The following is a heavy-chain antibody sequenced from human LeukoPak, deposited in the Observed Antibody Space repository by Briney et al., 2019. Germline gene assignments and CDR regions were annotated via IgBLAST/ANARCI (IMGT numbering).Heavy chain of an antibody. Sequence: SRTLSLTCAISGDSVSSNSAAWNWIRQSPSRGLEWLGRIYYRSTWYSDFLTSRITISPDTYKNQFSLHLDSVTPEDTAVYYCARGGLVRGSIDSLIAFDFWGQGTVVTVSS. CDR2: IYYRSTWYS. J-gene: IGHJ3*01. CDR1: GDSVSSNSAA. D-gene: IGHD3-10*01. V-gene: IGHV6-1*01. CDR3: ARGGLVRGSIDSLIAFDF.